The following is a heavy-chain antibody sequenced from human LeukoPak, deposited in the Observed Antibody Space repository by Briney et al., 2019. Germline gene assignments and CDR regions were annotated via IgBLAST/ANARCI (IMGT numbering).Heavy chain of an antibody. Sequence: GGSLRLSCAASGFTFSNYNMNWVRQAPGKGLQWVSYINSSGNSMYYADSVKGRFTISRDNSKNTLYLQMNSLRAEDTAVYYCARDGSGSYYNVVLYYYYYGMDVWGQGTTVTASS. CDR2: INSSGNSM. CDR3: ARDGSGSYYNVVLYYYYYGMDV. J-gene: IGHJ6*02. D-gene: IGHD3-10*01. CDR1: GFTFSNYN. V-gene: IGHV3-48*01.